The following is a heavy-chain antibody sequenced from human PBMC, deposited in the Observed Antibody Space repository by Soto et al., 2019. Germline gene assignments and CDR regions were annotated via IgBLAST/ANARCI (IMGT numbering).Heavy chain of an antibody. V-gene: IGHV3-21*01. CDR2: ISSSSSYI. CDR1: GVTFSSYS. CDR3: AGVSHSGSYY. D-gene: IGHD1-26*01. Sequence: EVQLVESGGGLVKPAVSLSLSCAASGVTFSSYSMNWFRQSPGKGLEWVSSISSSSSYIYYADSVKDRFTISRDNAKNSLYLQMNSMSAEDTAVYYCAGVSHSGSYYWGQGTMVTVSS. J-gene: IGHJ4*02.